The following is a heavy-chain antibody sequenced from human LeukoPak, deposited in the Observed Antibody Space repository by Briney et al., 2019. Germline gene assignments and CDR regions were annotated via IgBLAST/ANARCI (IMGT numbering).Heavy chain of an antibody. CDR2: ISYDGSNK. D-gene: IGHD6-19*01. V-gene: IGHV3-30*18. CDR3: AKDRGSGWYEGSDY. CDR1: GFTFSSYG. Sequence: PGGSLRLSCAASGFTFSSYGMHWVRQAPGKGLEWVAVISYDGSNKYYADSVKGRFTISTDNSKNTLYLQMNSLRAEDTAVYYCAKDRGSGWYEGSDYWGQGTLVTVSS. J-gene: IGHJ4*02.